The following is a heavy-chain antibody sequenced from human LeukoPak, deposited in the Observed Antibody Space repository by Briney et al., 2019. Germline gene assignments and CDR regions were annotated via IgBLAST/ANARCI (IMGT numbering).Heavy chain of an antibody. D-gene: IGHD1-26*01. Sequence: SETLSLTCAVYGGSFGGYYWSWTRQSPGKGLEWIREINDSGSTNYNPSLKSRITMSIDTSKKQFSLKLTSVTAADSAVYYCARNSAYSMSSGINLWGQGTLVIVSS. J-gene: IGHJ4*02. CDR1: GGSFGGYY. CDR2: INDSGST. CDR3: ARNSAYSMSSGINL. V-gene: IGHV4-34*01.